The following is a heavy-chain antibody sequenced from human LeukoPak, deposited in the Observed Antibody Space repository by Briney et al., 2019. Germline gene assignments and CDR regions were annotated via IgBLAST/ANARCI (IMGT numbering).Heavy chain of an antibody. V-gene: IGHV3-53*01. D-gene: IGHD6-19*01. CDR3: ARSIPETYSSGWYHDY. CDR2: IYSGGST. Sequence: GGSLRLSCAASGFTVSSNCMSWVRQAPGKGLEWVSVIYSGGSTYYADSVKGRFTISRDNSKNTLYLQMNSLRAEDTAVYYCARSIPETYSSGWYHDYWGQGTLVTVSS. CDR1: GFTVSSNC. J-gene: IGHJ4*02.